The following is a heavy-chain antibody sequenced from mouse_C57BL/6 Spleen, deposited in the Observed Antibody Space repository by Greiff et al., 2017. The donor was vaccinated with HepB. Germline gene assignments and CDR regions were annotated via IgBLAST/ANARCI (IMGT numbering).Heavy chain of an antibody. D-gene: IGHD2-12*01. CDR1: GYTFPDYN. V-gene: IGHV1-18*01. J-gene: IGHJ1*02. Sequence: VQLQQSVPELLLPRASVMIPCNAPGYTFPDYNMDWVKQSHGKSLEWIGDINPNNGGTIYNHKFKGKATLTVDKSSSTTYLERRRLTSEDTAVYYGARGVEYYYSEGWGEGSTVTVSS. CDR2: INPNNGGT. CDR3: ARGVEYYYSEG.